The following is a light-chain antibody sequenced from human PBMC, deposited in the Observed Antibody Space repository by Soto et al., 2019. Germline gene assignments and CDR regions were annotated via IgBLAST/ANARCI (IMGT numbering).Light chain of an antibody. Sequence: IALTQSPGTLSLSPGETAILSCRASQSVTSSNLAWYQQRPGQAPRLLIYGASNRATGIAERFSGSGSGADFRLTISRLEPEDFAVYYCQHYGASQYTFGQGTKLELK. V-gene: IGKV3-20*01. CDR1: QSVTSSN. CDR3: QHYGASQYT. J-gene: IGKJ2*01. CDR2: GAS.